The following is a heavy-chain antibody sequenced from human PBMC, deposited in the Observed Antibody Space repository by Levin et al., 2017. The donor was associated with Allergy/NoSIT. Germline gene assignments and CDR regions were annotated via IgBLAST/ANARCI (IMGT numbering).Heavy chain of an antibody. J-gene: IGHJ5*02. V-gene: IGHV1-2*02. CDR3: ARDPGGSHLYNWFDP. D-gene: IGHD3-10*01. CDR2: INPNSGGT. CDR1: GYTFTGYY. Sequence: GESLKISCKASGYTFTGYYMHWVRQAPGHGLEWMGWINPNSGGTNYAQKFQGRVTMTRDTSISTAYMELSRLRSDDTAVYYCARDPGGSHLYNWFDPWGQGTLVTVSS.